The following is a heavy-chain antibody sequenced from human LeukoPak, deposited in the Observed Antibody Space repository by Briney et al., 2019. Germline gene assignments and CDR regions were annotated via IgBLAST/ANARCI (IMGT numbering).Heavy chain of an antibody. CDR3: ARDRYSYGLFDY. J-gene: IGHJ4*02. CDR2: IYYSGCT. V-gene: IGHV4-59*01. Sequence: PSETLSLTCTVSGGSISSYYWSWIRQPPGRGLEWIGYIYYSGCTNYNPSLKSRVTISVDTSKNQFSLKLSSVTAADTAVYYCARDRYSYGLFDYWGQGTLVTVSS. D-gene: IGHD5-18*01. CDR1: GGSISSYY.